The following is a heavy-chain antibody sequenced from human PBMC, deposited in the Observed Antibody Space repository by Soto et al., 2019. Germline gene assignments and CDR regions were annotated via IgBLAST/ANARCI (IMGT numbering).Heavy chain of an antibody. CDR3: AKDSSGRMTYYGMDV. V-gene: IGHV3-30*18. CDR1: GFTFSSYG. D-gene: IGHD6-19*01. Sequence: PVGSLRLSCAASGFTFSSYGMHWVRQAPGKGLEWVAVISYDGSNKYYADSVKGRFTISRDNSKNTLYLQMNSLRAEDTAVYYCAKDSSGRMTYYGMDVWGQGTTVTVSS. J-gene: IGHJ6*02. CDR2: ISYDGSNK.